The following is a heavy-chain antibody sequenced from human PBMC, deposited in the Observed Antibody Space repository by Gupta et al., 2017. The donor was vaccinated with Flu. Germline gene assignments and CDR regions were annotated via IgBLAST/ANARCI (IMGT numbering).Heavy chain of an antibody. CDR3: AKDLRLELHSVEWALYALDV. V-gene: IGHV3-30*18. Sequence: QVQLMESGGGVVQPGRSLRLSCAASGFTFSTYGMHWVRQAPGKGLEWVALISYDGSDIYYGESGKGRFTISRDNSKNTVYMQMNSLRGEDTAVFFCAKDLRLELHSVEWALYALDVWGHGTTVTVSS. J-gene: IGHJ6*02. CDR1: GFTFSTYG. D-gene: IGHD3-3*01. CDR2: ISYDGSDI.